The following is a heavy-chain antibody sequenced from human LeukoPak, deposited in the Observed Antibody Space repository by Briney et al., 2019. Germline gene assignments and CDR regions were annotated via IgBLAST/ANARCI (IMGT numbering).Heavy chain of an antibody. CDR3: ARSSGSGGDYSWAFDI. CDR1: GFTVSSNY. D-gene: IGHD2-21*02. Sequence: PGGSLRLSCAASGFTVSSNYMSWVRQAPGKGLEWVSVIYSGGSTYYADSVKGRFTISRHNSRNTLHLQMNSLRAEDTAVYYCARSSGSGGDYSWAFDIWGQGTMVTVSS. V-gene: IGHV3-53*04. J-gene: IGHJ3*02. CDR2: IYSGGST.